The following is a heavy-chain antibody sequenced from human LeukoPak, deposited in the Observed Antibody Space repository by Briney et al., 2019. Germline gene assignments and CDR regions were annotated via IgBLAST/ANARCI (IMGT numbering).Heavy chain of an antibody. Sequence: ASVKVSRKASGYTFTSYYMHWVRQAPGQGLEWVGIINPSGDPTTYAQKFQGRVTMTRNTSISTAYMELSSLRSEDTAVYYCARWHYGSGTPGDYYYMDVWGKGTTVTISS. CDR1: GYTFTSYY. CDR2: INPSGDPT. V-gene: IGHV1-46*01. J-gene: IGHJ6*03. CDR3: ARWHYGSGTPGDYYYMDV. D-gene: IGHD3-10*01.